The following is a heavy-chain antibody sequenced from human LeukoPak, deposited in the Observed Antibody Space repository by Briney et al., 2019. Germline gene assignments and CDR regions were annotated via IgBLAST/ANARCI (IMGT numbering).Heavy chain of an antibody. V-gene: IGHV4-61*02. J-gene: IGHJ4*02. CDR2: IYTSGST. D-gene: IGHD6-13*01. CDR1: GGSISSGSYY. Sequence: PSRTLSLTCTVSGGSISSGSYYWRWIRQPAGKGLEWIGRIYTSGSTNYNPSLKSRVTISVDTSKNQFSLKLSSVTAADTAVYYCARDGTAAGTFDYWGQGTLVTVSS. CDR3: ARDGTAAGTFDY.